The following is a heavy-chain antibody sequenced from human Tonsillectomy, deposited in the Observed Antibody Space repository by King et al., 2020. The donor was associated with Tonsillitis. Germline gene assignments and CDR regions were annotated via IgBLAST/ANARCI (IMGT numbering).Heavy chain of an antibody. CDR1: GFTFSTYW. CDR3: VRAGEATTPYDY. CDR2: ITPDGSNT. D-gene: IGHD1-1*01. V-gene: IGHV3-74*03. Sequence: VQLVESGGGLVQPGGSLRLSCAASGFTFSTYWMNWVRQAPGKGLVWVSHITPDGSNTMYADSVKGRFTISRDNAKNTLYLQMNSRRPEDTAVYYCVRAGEATTPYDYWGQGTRVSVSS. J-gene: IGHJ4*02.